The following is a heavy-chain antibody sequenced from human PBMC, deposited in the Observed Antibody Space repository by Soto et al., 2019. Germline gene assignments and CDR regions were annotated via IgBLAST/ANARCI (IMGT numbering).Heavy chain of an antibody. J-gene: IGHJ4*02. CDR2: ISAYNGNT. CDR1: GYTFTSYG. Sequence: QVQLVQSGAEVKKPGASVKVSCKASGYTFTSYGISGVRQAPGQGLEWMGWISAYNGNTKYAQKLQGRVTMTTDTPTSIASMELRSLRSDDTAVYYCARDLAYGDFDYWGQGTLGTVSS. CDR3: ARDLAYGDFDY. V-gene: IGHV1-18*01. D-gene: IGHD4-17*01.